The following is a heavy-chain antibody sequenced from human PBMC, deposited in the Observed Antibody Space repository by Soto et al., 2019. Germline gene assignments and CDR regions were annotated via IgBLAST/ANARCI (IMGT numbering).Heavy chain of an antibody. CDR3: ARSDGWNLWEGDY. Sequence: GGSLRLSCAASGFTFSSYGMHWVRQAPGKGLEWVAVIWYDGSNKYYADSVKGRFTISRDNSKNTLYLQMNSLRAEDTAVYYCARSDGWNLWEGDYWGQGTLVTVSS. CDR2: IWYDGSNK. V-gene: IGHV3-33*01. J-gene: IGHJ4*02. CDR1: GFTFSSYG. D-gene: IGHD1-1*01.